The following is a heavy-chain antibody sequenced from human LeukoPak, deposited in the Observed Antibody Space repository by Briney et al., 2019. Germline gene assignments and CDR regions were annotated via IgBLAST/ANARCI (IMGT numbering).Heavy chain of an antibody. J-gene: IGHJ4*02. CDR1: GFTFSSYG. V-gene: IGHV3-30*18. D-gene: IGHD2-2*01. Sequence: QAGRDPRLSCAASGFTFSSYGMHWVRQAPGKGLEWVAVTSYDGSNKYYADSVKGRFTISRDNSKNTLYLQMNSLRAEDTAVYYCAKDHRYCGSASCNDFDYWGQGNLVTVSS. CDR2: TSYDGSNK. CDR3: AKDHRYCGSASCNDFDY.